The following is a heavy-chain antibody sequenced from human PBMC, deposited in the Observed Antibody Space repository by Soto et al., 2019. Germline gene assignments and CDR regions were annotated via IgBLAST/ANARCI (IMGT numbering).Heavy chain of an antibody. CDR1: GFTFSSYS. V-gene: IGHV3-21*01. Sequence: EVQLVESGGGLVKPGGSLRLSCAASGFTFSSYSMNWVRQAPGKGLEWVSSISSSSSYIYYADSVKGRFTISRDNAKNSLYLQMNSLRAEDTAMYYCARWGGKVAANDYWGQGTLVTVSS. J-gene: IGHJ4*02. D-gene: IGHD2-15*01. CDR3: ARWGGKVAANDY. CDR2: ISSSSSYI.